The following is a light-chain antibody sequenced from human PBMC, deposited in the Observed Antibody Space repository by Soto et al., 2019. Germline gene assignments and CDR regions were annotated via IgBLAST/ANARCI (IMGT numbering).Light chain of an antibody. CDR2: DAS. J-gene: IGKJ2*01. CDR1: QSVSRY. Sequence: EIVLTQSPATLSLSPGERATLSCRASQSVSRYVAWYQQKPGQAPRLLIFDASTRATGIPARFSGSGSGTDFTLTISSLEPEDFAFCYCQQRSTWPYTFGQGTKVDIK. CDR3: QQRSTWPYT. V-gene: IGKV3-11*01.